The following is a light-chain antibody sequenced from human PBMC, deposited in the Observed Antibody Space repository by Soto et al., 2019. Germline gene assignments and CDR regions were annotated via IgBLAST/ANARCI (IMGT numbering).Light chain of an antibody. CDR2: DVS. Sequence: QSALTQPASVSGSPGQSITISCTGTSSDIGGYNYVSWYQQHPGTAPKLLIYDVSNRPSGVSNRFSGSKSGNAVSLTISGLQAEDEADYYCSSYTSSSTVVFGGGTKLTVL. J-gene: IGLJ3*02. CDR1: SSDIGGYNY. V-gene: IGLV2-14*01. CDR3: SSYTSSSTVV.